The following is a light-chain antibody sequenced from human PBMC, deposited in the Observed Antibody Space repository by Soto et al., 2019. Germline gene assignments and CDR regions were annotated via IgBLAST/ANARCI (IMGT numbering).Light chain of an antibody. CDR3: SSYISTSALYV. CDR1: SSDVGGYDY. V-gene: IGLV2-14*01. J-gene: IGLJ1*01. Sequence: QSALTQPASVSGSPGQSITIYCSGTSSDVGGYDYVSWYQQHPGKAPKLMIYEVSNRPSGVSNRFSGSKSGNTASLTISGLQAEDEADYYCSSYISTSALYVFGTGTKLTVL. CDR2: EVS.